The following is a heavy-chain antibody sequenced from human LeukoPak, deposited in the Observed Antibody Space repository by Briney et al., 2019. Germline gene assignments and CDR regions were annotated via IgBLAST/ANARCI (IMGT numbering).Heavy chain of an antibody. V-gene: IGHV4-59*08. Sequence: SETLSLTCTVSGDSINDYYWSWIRQPPGKGLEWIGYISYSGSTNYNPSLKSRVTISVDTSKKQFSLKVSSVTAADTAVYYCARRVYSSGNYYFDYWGQGTLVTVSS. CDR3: ARRVYSSGNYYFDY. J-gene: IGHJ4*02. CDR2: ISYSGST. CDR1: GDSINDYY. D-gene: IGHD3-10*01.